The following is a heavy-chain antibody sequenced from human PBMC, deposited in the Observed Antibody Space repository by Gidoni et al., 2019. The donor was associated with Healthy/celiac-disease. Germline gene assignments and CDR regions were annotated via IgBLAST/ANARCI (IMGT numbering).Heavy chain of an antibody. CDR3: AREGYYYYYGMDV. CDR2: ISYDGSNK. Sequence: QVQLVESGGGVVQPGGSLRLSCAASGFTFSSYAMHWVRPAPGKGLGWVAVISYDGSNKYYADSVKGRFTISRDNSKNTLYLQMNSLRAEDTAVYYCAREGYYYYYGMDVWGQGTTVTVSS. CDR1: GFTFSSYA. V-gene: IGHV3-30-3*01. J-gene: IGHJ6*02.